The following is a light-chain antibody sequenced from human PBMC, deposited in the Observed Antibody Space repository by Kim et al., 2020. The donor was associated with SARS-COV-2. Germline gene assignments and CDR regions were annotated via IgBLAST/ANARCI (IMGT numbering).Light chain of an antibody. J-gene: IGLJ2*01. CDR2: ADN. CDR3: QSYFATTQDVV. V-gene: IGLV6-57*03. CDR1: SGGIASTY. Sequence: TVTIAGTRRSGGIASTYVQWYQQRPGSAPTPVIYADNQRPSGVPDRFSGSIDTSSNSASLTISGLKTEDEADYYCQSYFATTQDVVFGGGTQLTVL.